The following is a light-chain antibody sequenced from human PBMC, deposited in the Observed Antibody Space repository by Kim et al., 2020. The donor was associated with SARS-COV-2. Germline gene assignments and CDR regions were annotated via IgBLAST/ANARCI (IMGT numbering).Light chain of an antibody. Sequence: SASVGDRVTITCRASQDISSWLGWYQQKPGKAPKVLIYEASNLQSGVPSRFSGIGSGTDFTLTINSLQPEDFATYYCQQTHSFPLTFGGGTKVEI. CDR3: QQTHSFPLT. CDR2: EAS. J-gene: IGKJ4*01. CDR1: QDISSW. V-gene: IGKV1D-12*01.